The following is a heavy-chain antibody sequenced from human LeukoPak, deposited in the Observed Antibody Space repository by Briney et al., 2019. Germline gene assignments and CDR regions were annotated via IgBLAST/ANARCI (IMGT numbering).Heavy chain of an antibody. CDR2: ISAYNGNT. J-gene: IGHJ6*02. V-gene: IGHV1-18*01. CDR3: AREVWSAALSYYYYYGMDV. Sequence: ASVKVSCKASGYTFTSYGISWVRQAPGQGLEWMGWISAYNGNTNYAQKLQGRVTMTTDTSTSTAYMEPRSLRSDDTAVYYCAREVWSAALSYYYYYGMDVWGQGTTVTVSS. CDR1: GYTFTSYG. D-gene: IGHD2-2*01.